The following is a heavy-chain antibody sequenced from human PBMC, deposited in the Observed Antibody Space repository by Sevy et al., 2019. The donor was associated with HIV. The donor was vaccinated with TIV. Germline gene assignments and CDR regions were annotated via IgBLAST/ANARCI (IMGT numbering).Heavy chain of an antibody. D-gene: IGHD2-21*02. CDR2: INGNGRAT. V-gene: IGHV3-20*04. Sequence: GGSLRLSCAASGFTFDHYEMNWVRKTPGKGLEWVANINGNGRATGYANSVKGRFTISRDNARNSVYLQMNSLRGEDTAFYYCARQRSCGGDCYYFDNWGQGTLVTVSS. J-gene: IGHJ4*02. CDR3: ARQRSCGGDCYYFDN. CDR1: GFTFDHYE.